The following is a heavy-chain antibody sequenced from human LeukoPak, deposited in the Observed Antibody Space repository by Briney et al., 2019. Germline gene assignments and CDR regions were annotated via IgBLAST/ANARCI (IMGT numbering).Heavy chain of an antibody. CDR3: ARDQAYCSSTSCYKYMDV. CDR2: IWYDGSNK. CDR1: GFTFSSYG. Sequence: PGGSLRLSCAASGFTFSSYGMHWVRQAPGKGLEWVAVIWYDGSNKYYADSVKGRFTISRDNSKNTLYLQMNSLRAEDTAVYYCARDQAYCSSTSCYKYMDVWGQGTTVTVSS. D-gene: IGHD2-2*02. V-gene: IGHV3-33*01. J-gene: IGHJ6*02.